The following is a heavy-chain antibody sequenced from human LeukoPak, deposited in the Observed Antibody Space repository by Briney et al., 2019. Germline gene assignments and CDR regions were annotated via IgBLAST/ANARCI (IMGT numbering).Heavy chain of an antibody. J-gene: IGHJ5*02. Sequence: GGSLRLSCAASGFTFSSHGMNWVRQAPGKGLEWVSGISPSGGITYYADSVKGRFTISRDNSKNTLYLQMNSLRAEDTAVYYCARELAPNWFDPWGQGTLVTVSS. CDR2: ISPSGGIT. V-gene: IGHV3-23*01. D-gene: IGHD6-13*01. CDR1: GFTFSSHG. CDR3: ARELAPNWFDP.